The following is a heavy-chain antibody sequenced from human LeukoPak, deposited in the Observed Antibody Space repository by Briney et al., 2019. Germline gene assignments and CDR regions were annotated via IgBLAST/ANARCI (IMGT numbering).Heavy chain of an antibody. CDR2: ISAYNGNT. CDR1: GYTFTSYD. Sequence: ASVKVSCKASGYTFTSYDINWVRQATGQGLEWMGWISAYNGNTNYAQKLQGRVTMTTDTSTSTAYMELRSLRSDDTAVYYCASLRRDGYNFDAFDIWGQGTMVTVSS. V-gene: IGHV1-18*01. J-gene: IGHJ3*02. CDR3: ASLRRDGYNFDAFDI. D-gene: IGHD5-24*01.